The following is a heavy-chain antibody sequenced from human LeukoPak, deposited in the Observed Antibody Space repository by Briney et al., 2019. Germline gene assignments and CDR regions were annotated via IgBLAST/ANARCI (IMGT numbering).Heavy chain of an antibody. CDR1: GFTFSSYS. Sequence: PGGSLRLYCAASGFTFSSYSMNWVRQAPGKGLEWVSSISSSSSYIYYADSVKGRFTISRDNAKNSLYLQMNSLRAEDTAVYYFAQNPAYDILTGYPYFDYWGQGTLVTVSS. CDR2: ISSSSSYI. D-gene: IGHD3-9*01. J-gene: IGHJ4*02. V-gene: IGHV3-21*01. CDR3: AQNPAYDILTGYPYFDY.